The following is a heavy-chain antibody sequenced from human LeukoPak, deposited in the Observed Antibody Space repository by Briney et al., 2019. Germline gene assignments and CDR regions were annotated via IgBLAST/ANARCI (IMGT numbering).Heavy chain of an antibody. D-gene: IGHD2-8*01. J-gene: IGHJ5*02. CDR3: ARGITPQEMVYAIGWFDP. Sequence: PSETLSLTCAVYGGSFSGYYWSWISQPPGKGLEWIGEINRSGSTNYNPSLKSRVTISVDTSKNQFSLKLSSVTAADTAVYYCARGITPQEMVYAIGWFDPWGQGTLVTVSS. CDR2: INRSGST. CDR1: GGSFSGYY. V-gene: IGHV4-34*01.